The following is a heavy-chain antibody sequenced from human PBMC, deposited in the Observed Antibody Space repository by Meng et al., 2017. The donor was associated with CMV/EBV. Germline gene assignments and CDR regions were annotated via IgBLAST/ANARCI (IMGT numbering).Heavy chain of an antibody. CDR3: ARLRYCSSTSCSLGGRYYYYGMDV. CDR1: GFTFRSYS. V-gene: IGHV3-21*01. J-gene: IGHJ6*02. Sequence: GESLKISCAASGFTFRSYSMNWVRQAPGKGLEWVSSISSSSSYIYYADSVKGRFTISRDNAKNSLYLQMNSLRAEDTAVYYCARLRYCSSTSCSLGGRYYYYGMDVWGQGTTVTVSS. D-gene: IGHD2-2*01. CDR2: ISSSSSYI.